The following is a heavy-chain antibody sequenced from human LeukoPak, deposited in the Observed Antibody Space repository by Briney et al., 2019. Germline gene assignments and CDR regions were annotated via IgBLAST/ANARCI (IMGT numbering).Heavy chain of an antibody. CDR3: SGDLRLRYFNWLALPLFQF. CDR1: GGSIIRDSYF. CDR2: ISYDGTT. D-gene: IGHD3-9*01. Sequence: PSETLSLTCTVSGGSIIRDSYFWSWIRQPPGKGLEWDGCISYDGTTYYYASLESRLSVSIDSSERQFSLRLTSVTAADSAVYFCSGDLRLRYFNWLALPLFQFWGQGSLVTVSS. V-gene: IGHV4-39*07. J-gene: IGHJ4*02.